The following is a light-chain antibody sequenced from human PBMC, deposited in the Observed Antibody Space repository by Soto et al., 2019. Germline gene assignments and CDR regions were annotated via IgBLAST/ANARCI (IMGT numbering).Light chain of an antibody. Sequence: QSALTQPPSVSGSPGQSVTISCTGTNSDIGHAARVSWYQQSPGTAPKLMIYEVNNRPSGVPDRFSGYKSGNTASLTISGLQPDDEADYYCTSTTSPKYFVILFGGGTKLTVL. CDR1: NSDIGHAAR. CDR3: TSTTSPKYFVIL. J-gene: IGLJ2*01. V-gene: IGLV2-18*02. CDR2: EVN.